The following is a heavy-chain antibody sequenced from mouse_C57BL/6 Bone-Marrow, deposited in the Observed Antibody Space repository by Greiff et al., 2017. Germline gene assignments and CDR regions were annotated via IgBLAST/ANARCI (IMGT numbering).Heavy chain of an antibody. CDR2: INPGSGDT. J-gene: IGHJ3*01. CDR3: TMSRNCDSWFAC. CDR1: GYAFTNYL. V-gene: IGHV1-54*01. Sequence: QVQLQQSGAELVRPGSSVKVSCKASGYAFTNYLIEWVQQRPGQGLEWIGVINPGSGDTNYNEKLKGKATLAAAKSTSTAYMQLSSLTSEDTAVYFSTMSRNCDSWFACCDQGALVTVSA. D-gene: IGHD4-1*01.